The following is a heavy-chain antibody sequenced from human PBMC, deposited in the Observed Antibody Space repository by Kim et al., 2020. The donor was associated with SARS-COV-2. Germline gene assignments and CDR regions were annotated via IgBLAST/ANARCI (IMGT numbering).Heavy chain of an antibody. CDR1: GFTFGGHD. CDR2: IGTAGET. J-gene: IGHJ6*02. Sequence: GGSLRLSCAASGFTFGGHDMHWVRQGSRKGLEWVSAIGTAGETFYSGSVKGRFIISRENGRNSLFLQMDSLKVGDTAVYYCARGIHQWLGVDVWGQGTTVTVSS. V-gene: IGHV3-13*04. CDR3: ARGIHQWLGVDV. D-gene: IGHD5-18*01.